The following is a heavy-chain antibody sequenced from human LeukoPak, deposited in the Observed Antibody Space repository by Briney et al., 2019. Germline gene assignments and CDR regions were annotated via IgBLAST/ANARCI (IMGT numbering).Heavy chain of an antibody. Sequence: SETLSLTCAVYGGSFSGYYWGWIRQPPGKGLEWIGSIYYSGSTYYNPSLKSRVTISVDTSKNQFSLKLSSVTAADTAVYYCASPNYYDSSGVSAGYFDYWGQGTLVTVSS. D-gene: IGHD3-22*01. V-gene: IGHV4-34*01. CDR2: IYYSGST. CDR1: GGSFSGYY. J-gene: IGHJ4*02. CDR3: ASPNYYDSSGVSAGYFDY.